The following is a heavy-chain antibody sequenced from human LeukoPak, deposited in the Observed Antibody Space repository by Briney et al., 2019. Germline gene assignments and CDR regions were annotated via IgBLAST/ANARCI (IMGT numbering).Heavy chain of an antibody. V-gene: IGHV3-23*01. Sequence: PGRSLRLSCAASGFTFSSYGMHWVRQAPGKGLEWVSAISGSGGSTYYADSVKGRFTISRDNSKNTLYLQMNSLIPEDTAVYYCAKTHSTSWGYFDYWGKGTLVTVSS. D-gene: IGHD2-2*01. CDR2: ISGSGGST. CDR1: GFTFSSYG. J-gene: IGHJ4*02. CDR3: AKTHSTSWGYFDY.